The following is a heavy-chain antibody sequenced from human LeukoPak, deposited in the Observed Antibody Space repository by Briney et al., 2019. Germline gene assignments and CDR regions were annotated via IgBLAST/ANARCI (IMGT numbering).Heavy chain of an antibody. Sequence: KASETLSLTCTVSGDSISSNNYYWAWIRQPPGKGLEWIGSINYSGSTYYNLSLKSRVTISVDTSKNQFSLRLSSVTAADTALYYCARQNFVVVPSANFDYWGQGAVVTVAS. J-gene: IGHJ4*02. CDR1: GDSISSNNYY. CDR2: INYSGST. CDR3: ARQNFVVVPSANFDY. D-gene: IGHD2-2*01. V-gene: IGHV4-39*07.